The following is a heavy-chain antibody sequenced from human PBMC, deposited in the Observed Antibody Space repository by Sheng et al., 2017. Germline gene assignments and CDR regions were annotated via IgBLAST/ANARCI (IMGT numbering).Heavy chain of an antibody. Sequence: QVQLQESGPGLVKPSETLSLTCTVSGYSISSGYYWGWIRQPPGKGLEWIGSIYHSGSTYYNPSLKSRVTISVDTSKNQFSLKLSSVTAADTAVYYCAREWVVPAAIGHWGQGTLVTVSS. CDR2: IYHSGST. V-gene: IGHV4-38-2*02. CDR1: GYSISSGYY. D-gene: IGHD2-2*02. J-gene: IGHJ4*02. CDR3: AREWVVPAAIGH.